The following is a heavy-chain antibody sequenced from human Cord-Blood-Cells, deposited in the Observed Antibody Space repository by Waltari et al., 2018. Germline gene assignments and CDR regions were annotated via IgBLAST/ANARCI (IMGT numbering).Heavy chain of an antibody. CDR1: GFTVSSNY. J-gene: IGHJ4*02. CDR2: IYSGGST. CDR3: ARDGDVDTAMVTYY. D-gene: IGHD5-18*01. V-gene: IGHV3-53*01. Sequence: EVQLVESGGGLIQPGGSLSLSCAASGFTVSSNYMSCVRQAPGKGLEWVSVIYSGGSTYYADSVKGRFTISRDNSKNTLYLQMNSLRAEDTAVYYCARDGDVDTAMVTYYWGQGTLVTVSS.